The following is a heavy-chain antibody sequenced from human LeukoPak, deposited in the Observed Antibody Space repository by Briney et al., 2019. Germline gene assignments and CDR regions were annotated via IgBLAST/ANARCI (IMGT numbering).Heavy chain of an antibody. CDR1: GFTFSSYG. Sequence: GRSLRLSCAASGFTFSSYGMHWVRQAPGKGLEWVAVIWYDGSNKYYADSVKGRFTISRDNSKNTLYLQMNSLRAEDTAAYYCARDPTIVGATFFDYWGQGTLVTVSS. J-gene: IGHJ4*02. CDR3: ARDPTIVGATFFDY. D-gene: IGHD1-26*01. CDR2: IWYDGSNK. V-gene: IGHV3-33*01.